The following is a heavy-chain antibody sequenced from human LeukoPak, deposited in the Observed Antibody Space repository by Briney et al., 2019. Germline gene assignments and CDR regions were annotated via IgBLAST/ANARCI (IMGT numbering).Heavy chain of an antibody. D-gene: IGHD1-26*01. CDR3: ARDLPPWELLTEFDY. Sequence: KAGGSLRLSCAASGFTFSSYSMNWVRQAPGKGLEWVSSISSSSSYIYYADSVKGRFTISRDNAKNSLYLQMNSLRAEDTAVYHCARDLPPWELLTEFDYWGQGTLVTVSS. CDR2: ISSSSSYI. CDR1: GFTFSSYS. J-gene: IGHJ4*02. V-gene: IGHV3-21*01.